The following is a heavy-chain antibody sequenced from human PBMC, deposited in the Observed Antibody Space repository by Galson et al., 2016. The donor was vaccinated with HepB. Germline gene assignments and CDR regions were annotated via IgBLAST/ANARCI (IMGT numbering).Heavy chain of an antibody. J-gene: IGHJ4*02. CDR1: GFTFGSYA. CDR3: AVPGVAGTVWLWGLDY. CDR2: ISYDGSKK. Sequence: SLRLSCAASGFTFGSYAMHWVRQAPGKGLEWVAVISYDGSKKYYADSVKGRFTISRDISQNTLYLQMNSLRAEETAVYYCAVPGVAGTVWLWGLDYWGQGTPVTVSS. D-gene: IGHD6-19*01. V-gene: IGHV3-30*04.